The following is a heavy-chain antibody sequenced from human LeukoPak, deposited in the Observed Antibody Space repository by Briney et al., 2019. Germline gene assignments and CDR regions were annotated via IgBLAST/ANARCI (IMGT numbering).Heavy chain of an antibody. CDR2: ISSSSSYI. Sequence: GGSLRLSCAASGFTFSSYSVNWVRQAPGKGLEWVSSISSSSSYIYYADSVKGRFTISRDNAKNSLYLRMNSLRAEDTAVYYCARDPRVGWFDPWGQGTLVTVSS. CDR1: GFTFSSYS. V-gene: IGHV3-21*01. CDR3: ARDPRVGWFDP. J-gene: IGHJ5*02.